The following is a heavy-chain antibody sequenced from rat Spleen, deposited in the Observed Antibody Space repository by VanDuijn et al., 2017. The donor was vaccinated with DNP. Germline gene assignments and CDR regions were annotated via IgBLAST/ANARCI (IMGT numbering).Heavy chain of an antibody. J-gene: IGHJ2*01. CDR3: TRMDPYGYKGDY. D-gene: IGHD1-4*01. V-gene: IGHV3-1*01. CDR1: GYSITSHY. CDR2: ISYSGST. Sequence: EVQLQESGPGLVKPSQSLSLTCSVTGYSITSHYWGWIRKFPGNKMEWVGHISYSGSTSYNPSPKSRFSIARDTSKNQFFLQLNSVTTEDTATYYCTRMDPYGYKGDYWGQGVVVTVSA.